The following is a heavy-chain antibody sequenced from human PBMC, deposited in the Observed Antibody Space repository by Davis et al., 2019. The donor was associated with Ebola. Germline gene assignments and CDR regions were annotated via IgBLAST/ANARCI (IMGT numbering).Heavy chain of an antibody. Sequence: PSETLSLTCTVSGGSISSYYWSWIRQPAGKGLEWIGRIYTSGSTNYNPSLKSRVTMSVDTSKNQFSLKLSSVTAADTAVYYCARSVGSTSMNYYYYYGMDVWGQGTTVTVSS. V-gene: IGHV4-4*07. D-gene: IGHD2-2*01. CDR2: IYTSGST. CDR1: GGSISSYY. CDR3: ARSVGSTSMNYYYYYGMDV. J-gene: IGHJ6*02.